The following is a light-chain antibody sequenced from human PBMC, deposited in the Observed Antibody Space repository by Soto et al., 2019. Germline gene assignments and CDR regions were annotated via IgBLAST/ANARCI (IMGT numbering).Light chain of an antibody. CDR2: EAS. Sequence: DIQMTQSPYTLSASVGDRVTITCRASQIITSRLAWYQEKPGKAPRLLIYEASSLESGVPSRFSGSGSGTEFTLSINNLQPEDFATYYCQQYNTDSRLWTFGQGTKVDI. J-gene: IGKJ1*01. CDR3: QQYNTDSRLWT. V-gene: IGKV1-5*03. CDR1: QIITSR.